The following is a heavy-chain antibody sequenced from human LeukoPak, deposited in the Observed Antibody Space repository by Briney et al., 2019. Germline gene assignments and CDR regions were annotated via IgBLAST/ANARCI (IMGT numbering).Heavy chain of an antibody. CDR1: GFTFSGYG. Sequence: PGGSLRLSCAASGFTFSGYGMHWVRQAPGKGLEWVAVIWYDGSNKYYADSVKGRFTISRDNSKSTLYLQMNSLRAEDTAVYYCARDAYYGSGTYYYYGMDVWGQGTTVTVSS. J-gene: IGHJ6*02. V-gene: IGHV3-33*01. CDR2: IWYDGSNK. CDR3: ARDAYYGSGTYYYYGMDV. D-gene: IGHD3-10*01.